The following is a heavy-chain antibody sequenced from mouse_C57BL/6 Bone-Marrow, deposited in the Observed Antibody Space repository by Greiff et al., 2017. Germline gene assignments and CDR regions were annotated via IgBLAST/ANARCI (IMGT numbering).Heavy chain of an antibody. CDR3: ARHGYYYFDY. Sequence: EVHLVESGGDLVKPGGSLKLSCAASGFTFSSYGMSWVRQTPDKRLEWVATISSGGSYTYYPDSVKGRFTISRDNAKNTLYLQMSSLKSEDTAMYYCARHGYYYFDYWGQGTTLTVSS. J-gene: IGHJ2*01. V-gene: IGHV5-6*01. CDR1: GFTFSSYG. D-gene: IGHD2-3*01. CDR2: ISSGGSYT.